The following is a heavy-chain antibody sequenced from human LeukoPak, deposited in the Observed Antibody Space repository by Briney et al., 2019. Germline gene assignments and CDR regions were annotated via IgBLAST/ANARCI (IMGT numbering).Heavy chain of an antibody. CDR3: ARGVIAAGGNDFDY. CDR1: GGSISSSNW. J-gene: IGHJ4*02. D-gene: IGHD6-13*01. V-gene: IGHV4-4*02. Sequence: SETLSLTCAVSGGSISSSNWWSWVRQPPGKGLEWIGRIYTSGSTNYNPSLKSRVTISVDTSKDQFSLKLSSVTAADTAVYYCARGVIAAGGNDFDYWGQGTLVTVSS. CDR2: IYTSGST.